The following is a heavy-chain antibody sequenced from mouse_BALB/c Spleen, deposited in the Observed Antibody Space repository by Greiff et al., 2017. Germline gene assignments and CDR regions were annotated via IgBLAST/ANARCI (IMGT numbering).Heavy chain of an antibody. CDR2: IYPGDGDT. CDR1: GYAFSSYW. V-gene: IGHV1-80*01. D-gene: IGHD3-1*01. Sequence: VKLVESGAELVRPGSSVKISCKASGYAFSSYWMNWVKQRPGQGLEWIGQIYPGDGDTNYNGKFKGKATLTADKSSSTAYMQLSSLTSEDSAVYFCARSGRKGFAYWGQGTLVTVSA. CDR3: ARSGRKGFAY. J-gene: IGHJ3*01.